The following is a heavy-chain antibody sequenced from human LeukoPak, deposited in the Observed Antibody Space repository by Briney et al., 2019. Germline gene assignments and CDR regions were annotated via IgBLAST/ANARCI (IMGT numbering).Heavy chain of an antibody. J-gene: IGHJ6*03. Sequence: ASVKVSCKASGYTFTSYDINWVRQATGQGLEWMGWMNPNSGNTGYAQKFQGRVTMTRNTSISTAYMALSSLRSEDTAVYYCARGPPYYYGSGSYYRIGYYYMDVWGKGTTVTVSS. CDR3: ARGPPYYYGSGSYYRIGYYYMDV. D-gene: IGHD3-10*01. CDR2: MNPNSGNT. V-gene: IGHV1-8*01. CDR1: GYTFTSYD.